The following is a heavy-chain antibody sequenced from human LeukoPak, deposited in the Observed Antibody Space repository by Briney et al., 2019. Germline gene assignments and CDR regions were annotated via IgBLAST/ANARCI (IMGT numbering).Heavy chain of an antibody. CDR2: IIPIFGTA. Sequence: SVKVSCKASGGTFSSYAISWVRQAPGQGLEWMGGIIPIFGTANYAQKFQGRITITADESTSTAYMELSSLRSEDTAVYYCARDRGRITIFGVVPNWFDPWGQGTLVTVSS. V-gene: IGHV1-69*13. D-gene: IGHD3-3*01. CDR1: GGTFSSYA. CDR3: ARDRGRITIFGVVPNWFDP. J-gene: IGHJ5*02.